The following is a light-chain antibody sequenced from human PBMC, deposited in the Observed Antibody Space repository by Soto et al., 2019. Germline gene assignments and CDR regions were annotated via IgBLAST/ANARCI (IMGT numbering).Light chain of an antibody. CDR3: QHYNNWPFT. V-gene: IGKV3D-15*01. Sequence: EIVMTQSPATLSVSPVERATLSCRASQSVSSYLAWYQQKPGQAPRLLISGASSRATGIPDRFSGGGSGTEFTLTISSLQSEDFAVYYCQHYNNWPFTFGPGTKVDIK. J-gene: IGKJ3*01. CDR2: GAS. CDR1: QSVSSY.